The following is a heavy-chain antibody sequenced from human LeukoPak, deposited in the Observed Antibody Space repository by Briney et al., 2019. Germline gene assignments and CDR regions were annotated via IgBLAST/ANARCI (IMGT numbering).Heavy chain of an antibody. J-gene: IGHJ4*02. D-gene: IGHD6-19*01. CDR1: IGSDSSYY. CDR2: IYNSGST. CDR3: ARHYSSGWADC. V-gene: IGHV4-59*08. Sequence: SETLSLTCTVSIGSDSSYYWTWIRQPPGKGLEWIGYIYNSGSTSYTPSLKSRVTISVDTSKNQFSLKLSSVTAADTAVYYCARHYSSGWADCWGQGTLVTVSS.